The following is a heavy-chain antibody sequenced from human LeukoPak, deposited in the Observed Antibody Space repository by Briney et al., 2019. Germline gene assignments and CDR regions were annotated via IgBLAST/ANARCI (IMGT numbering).Heavy chain of an antibody. CDR2: ISGSGGST. J-gene: IGHJ4*02. CDR3: AKDLVPAARGYYFDY. D-gene: IGHD2-2*01. V-gene: IGHV3-23*01. CDR1: GFTFSSYA. Sequence: GGSLRLSCAASGFTFSSYAMRWVRQTPGRGLEWVSAISGSGGSTYYADSVKGRFTISRDNSKNTLYLQMNSLRAEDTAVYYCAKDLVPAARGYYFDYWGQGTLVTVSS.